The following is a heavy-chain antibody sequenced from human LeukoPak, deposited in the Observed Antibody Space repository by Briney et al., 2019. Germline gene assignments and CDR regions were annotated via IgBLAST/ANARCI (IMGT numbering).Heavy chain of an antibody. Sequence: PGGSLRLSCAASGFTFSSYGMHWVRQAPGKGLEWVAVIWYDGSNKYYADSVKGRFTISRDNSKNTLYLQMNSLRAEDTAVYYCAKSDRFLEWLFLTPLDYWGQGTLVTVSS. CDR3: AKSDRFLEWLFLTPLDY. CDR1: GFTFSSYG. V-gene: IGHV3-33*06. D-gene: IGHD3-3*01. J-gene: IGHJ4*02. CDR2: IWYDGSNK.